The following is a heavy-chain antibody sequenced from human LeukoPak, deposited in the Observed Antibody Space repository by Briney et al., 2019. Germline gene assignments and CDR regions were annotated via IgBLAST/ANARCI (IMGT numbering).Heavy chain of an antibody. Sequence: GESLNISCKGSGYSFISYWIGWVRQMPGKGLEWMGIIYPGNSDTRYSPSFQGQVTISADKSISTAYLQWSGLKASDTAMYYCARGPDVAVAGASDYWGQGTLVTVSS. CDR2: IYPGNSDT. CDR1: GYSFISYW. J-gene: IGHJ4*02. D-gene: IGHD6-19*01. CDR3: ARGPDVAVAGASDY. V-gene: IGHV5-51*01.